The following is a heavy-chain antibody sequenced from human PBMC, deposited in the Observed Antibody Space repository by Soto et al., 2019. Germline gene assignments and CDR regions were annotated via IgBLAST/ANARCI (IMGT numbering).Heavy chain of an antibody. D-gene: IGHD6-19*01. Sequence: TLSHTCAVSGGSISSSNWWSWVRQPPGKGLEWIGEIYHSGSTNYNPSLKSRVTISVDKSKNQFSLKLSSVTAADTAVYYCARASTGYRSGNFDEWGKGTLVTVYS. CDR1: GGSISSSNW. V-gene: IGHV4-4*02. J-gene: IGHJ4*02. CDR3: ARASTGYRSGNFDE. CDR2: IYHSGST.